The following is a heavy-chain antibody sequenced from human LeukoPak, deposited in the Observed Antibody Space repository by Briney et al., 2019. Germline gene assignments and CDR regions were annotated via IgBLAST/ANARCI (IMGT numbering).Heavy chain of an antibody. D-gene: IGHD6-19*01. J-gene: IGHJ4*02. CDR1: GFMFSHFG. CDR2: ISYDGSKK. V-gene: IGHV3-30*03. Sequence: GGSLRLSCEASGFMFSHFGIHWVRQAPGKGLEWVAVISYDGSKKYYADSVEGRFTISRDNSRNTLYLQMNSLRAEDTAVYYCARDLGSSGFFDYWGQGTLVTVST. CDR3: ARDLGSSGFFDY.